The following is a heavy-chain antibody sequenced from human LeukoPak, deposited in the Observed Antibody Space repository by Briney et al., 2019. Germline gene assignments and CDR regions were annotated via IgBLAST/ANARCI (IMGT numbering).Heavy chain of an antibody. CDR1: GGSISSSSYY. CDR3: ARHNIPSGYYYEYYFDY. V-gene: IGHV4-39*01. CDR2: IYYSGST. D-gene: IGHD3-22*01. Sequence: PSETLSLTCTVSGGSISSSSYYWGWIRQPPRKGLEWIGSIYYSGSTYYNPSLKSRVTISVDTSKNQFSLKLSSVTAADTAVYYCARHNIPSGYYYEYYFDYWGQGTLVTVSS. J-gene: IGHJ4*02.